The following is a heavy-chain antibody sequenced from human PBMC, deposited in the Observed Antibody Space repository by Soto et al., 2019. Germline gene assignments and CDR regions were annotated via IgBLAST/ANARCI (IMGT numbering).Heavy chain of an antibody. Sequence: SVKLSCTASGCTFSSYTMSWVRQAPGQGLEWMGGIIPIFGTTTYAHKFQGRVTITADESTSTVYMELSSLRSEDTAVYYCARVALTTLAYYYSMDVWGQGTTVTVSS. CDR1: GCTFSSYT. CDR2: IIPIFGTT. CDR3: ARVALTTLAYYYSMDV. V-gene: IGHV1-69*13. D-gene: IGHD4-4*01. J-gene: IGHJ6*02.